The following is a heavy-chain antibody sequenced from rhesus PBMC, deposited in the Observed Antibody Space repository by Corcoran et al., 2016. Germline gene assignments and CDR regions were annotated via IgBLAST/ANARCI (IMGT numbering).Heavy chain of an antibody. D-gene: IGHD3-28*01. Sequence: QLQLQESGPGLVKPSETLSVTCAVSGGSISSSYWSWIRQAPGKGLEWIGYIYGSGSSTNYNPSLKSRVTLSVDTSKNQLSLKLSSVTTADTAVYYCARHCPSGYFHFDYWGQGVLVTVSS. CDR3: ARHCPSGYFHFDY. J-gene: IGHJ4*01. CDR1: GGSISSSY. CDR2: IYGSGSST. V-gene: IGHV4-169*01.